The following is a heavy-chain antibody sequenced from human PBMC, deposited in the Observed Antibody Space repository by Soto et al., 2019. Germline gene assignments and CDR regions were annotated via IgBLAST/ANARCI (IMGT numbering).Heavy chain of an antibody. Sequence: GSLRVSCAASGFAFSSYAVSWVRQTTGKGLEWVSAISGSGGSTYYADSVKGRFTISRDNSKNTLYLQMNSLRAEDTAVYYCAKEPPARGGGWFDPWGQGTLVTAPQ. CDR1: GFAFSSYA. V-gene: IGHV3-23*01. D-gene: IGHD3-16*01. CDR2: ISGSGGST. J-gene: IGHJ5*02. CDR3: AKEPPARGGGWFDP.